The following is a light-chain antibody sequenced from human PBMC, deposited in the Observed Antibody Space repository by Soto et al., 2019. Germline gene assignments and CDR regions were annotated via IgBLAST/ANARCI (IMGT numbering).Light chain of an antibody. J-gene: IGKJ4*01. CDR2: GAS. Sequence: EIVLTQSPGTLSLSPGERATLSCRASQSVSSSYLAWYQQKPGQAPRLLIYGASSRATGIPDRFSGSGSGTHLTLTISRLEPEDFAVDYCQQYGSSPPVTFGGGTKVEIK. CDR1: QSVSSSY. CDR3: QQYGSSPPVT. V-gene: IGKV3-20*01.